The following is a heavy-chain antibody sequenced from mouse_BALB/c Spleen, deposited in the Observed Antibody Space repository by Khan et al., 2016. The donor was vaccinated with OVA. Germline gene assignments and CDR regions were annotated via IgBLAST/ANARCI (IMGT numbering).Heavy chain of an antibody. CDR3: ARVGYNGTMDC. Sequence: QVQLKQSGPELKKPGETVQISCKASGFTFTNYGMNWVKQAPGKGLKWMGWINTYTGEPTFADDFKGRFAFSLETSASTAYLQINSLKNEDTATYFGARVGYNGTMDCWGQGTSVTVSS. CDR1: GFTFTNYG. D-gene: IGHD2-14*01. CDR2: INTYTGEP. V-gene: IGHV9-3-1*01. J-gene: IGHJ4*01.